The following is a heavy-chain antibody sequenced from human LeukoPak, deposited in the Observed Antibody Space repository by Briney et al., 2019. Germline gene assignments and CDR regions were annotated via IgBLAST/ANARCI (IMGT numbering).Heavy chain of an antibody. J-gene: IGHJ5*02. Sequence: GGSLRLSCSASGFIFSTYTMYWVRQAPGKGLEFVSVINGDGHTTYYADSVKGRFTISRDNSKNTLYLQMNSLRAEDTAVYYCVGDQVDNVGWLTWGQGTRVTVSS. CDR3: VGDQVDNVGWLT. V-gene: IGHV3-64D*06. CDR2: INGDGHTT. CDR1: GFIFSTYT. D-gene: IGHD5-12*01.